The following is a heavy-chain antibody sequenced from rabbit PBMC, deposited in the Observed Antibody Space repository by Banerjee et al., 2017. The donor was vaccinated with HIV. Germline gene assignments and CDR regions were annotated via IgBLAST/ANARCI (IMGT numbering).Heavy chain of an antibody. Sequence: QQQLVESGGGLVQPEGSLTLTCTASGFSFSSGYYMCWVRQAPGKGLEWIGCIYTGTDITYYASWAKGRFTISKASSTTVTLQMTSLTAADTATYFCARDVGYGNVALWGPGTLVTVS. CDR1: GFSFSSGYY. J-gene: IGHJ4*01. V-gene: IGHV1S45*01. CDR2: IYTGTDIT. CDR3: ARDVGYGNVAL. D-gene: IGHD6-1*01.